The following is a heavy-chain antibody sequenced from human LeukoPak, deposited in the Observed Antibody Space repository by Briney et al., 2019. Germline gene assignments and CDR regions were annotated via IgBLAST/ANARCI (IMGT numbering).Heavy chain of an antibody. D-gene: IGHD2-8*01. Sequence: PSETLSLTCTVSGGSISSYYWSWIRQPPGKGLEWIGYIYYSGSTNYNPSLKSRVTISVDTSKNQFSLKLSSVTAADTAVYYCARGPGDSDRDIVLGSRYYYYYYMDVWGKGTTVIVSS. CDR1: GGSISSYY. CDR3: ARGPGDSDRDIVLGSRYYYYYYMDV. J-gene: IGHJ6*03. V-gene: IGHV4-59*01. CDR2: IYYSGST.